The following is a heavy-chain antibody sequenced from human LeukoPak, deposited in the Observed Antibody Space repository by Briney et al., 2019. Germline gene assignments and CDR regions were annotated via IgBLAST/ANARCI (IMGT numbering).Heavy chain of an antibody. J-gene: IGHJ6*02. CDR3: AKDRELLPYYYYYGMDV. CDR1: GFTFSSYG. D-gene: IGHD1-26*01. V-gene: IGHV3-30*18. CDR2: ISYDESNK. Sequence: GGSLRLSCAASGFTFSSYGMHWVRQAPGKGLEWVAVISYDESNKYYADSVKGRFTISRDNSKSTLYLQMNSLRAEDTAVYYCAKDRELLPYYYYYGMDVWGQGTTVTVSS.